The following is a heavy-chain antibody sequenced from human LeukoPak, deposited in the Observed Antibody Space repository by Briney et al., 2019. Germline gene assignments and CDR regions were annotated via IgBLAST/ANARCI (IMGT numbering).Heavy chain of an antibody. CDR2: ISYDGSNK. CDR1: GFTFSSYG. CDR3: AKDRRSGLYYFDY. D-gene: IGHD6-19*01. J-gene: IGHJ4*02. V-gene: IGHV3-30*18. Sequence: GGSLRLSCAASGFTFSSYGMHWVRQAPGKGLEWVAVISYDGSNKYYADSVKGRFTISRDNSKNTLYLQMNSLRAEDTAVYYCAKDRRSGLYYFDYWGQGTLVTVSS.